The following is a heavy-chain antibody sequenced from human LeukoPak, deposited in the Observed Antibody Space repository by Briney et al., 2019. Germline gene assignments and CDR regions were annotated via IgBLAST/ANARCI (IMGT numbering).Heavy chain of an antibody. CDR3: ARQAGLDILAGYWFDL. CDR1: GDSIRTNSYY. Sequence: SDTLSLTCQVSGDSIRTNSYYWAWIPHHPGAGLEWIGSVFYSGSTYYTPSLKSRVYISADPSKNSFSLKLTSVSAADTAVYYCARQAGLDILAGYWFDLWGQGTLVSVS. CDR2: VFYSGST. D-gene: IGHD3-9*01. J-gene: IGHJ5*02. V-gene: IGHV4-39*01.